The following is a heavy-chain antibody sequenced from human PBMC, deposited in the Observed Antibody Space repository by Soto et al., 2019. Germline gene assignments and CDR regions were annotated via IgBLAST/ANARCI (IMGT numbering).Heavy chain of an antibody. CDR2: ISGSGGST. Sequence: GGSLRLSCAASGFTFSSYAMSWVRQAPGKGLEWVSAISGSGGSTYYADSVKGRFTISRDNSKNTLYLQMNSLRAEDPAVYYCAKAPYYDILTGYHGDYWGQGTLVTVSS. V-gene: IGHV3-23*01. D-gene: IGHD3-9*01. CDR3: AKAPYYDILTGYHGDY. CDR1: GFTFSSYA. J-gene: IGHJ4*02.